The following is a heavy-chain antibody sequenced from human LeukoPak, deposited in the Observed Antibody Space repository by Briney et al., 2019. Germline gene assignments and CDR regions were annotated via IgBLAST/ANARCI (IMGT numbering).Heavy chain of an antibody. CDR1: GYTFTSYG. CDR3: ARSAPYCGGDCFDY. CDR2: ISAYDGNT. V-gene: IGHV1-18*01. Sequence: ASVKVSCKASGYTFTSYGISWVRQAPGQGLEWMRWISAYDGNTNYAQKLQGRVTMTTDTSTSTAYMELRSLRSDDTAVYYCARSAPYCGGDCFDYWGQGTLVTVSS. J-gene: IGHJ4*02. D-gene: IGHD2-21*01.